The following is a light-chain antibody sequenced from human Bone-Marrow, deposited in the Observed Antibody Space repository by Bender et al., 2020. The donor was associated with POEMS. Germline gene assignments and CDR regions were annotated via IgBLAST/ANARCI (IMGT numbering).Light chain of an antibody. J-gene: IGLJ3*02. CDR1: SSDVGGYNY. V-gene: IGLV2-11*01. CDR2: DVT. CDR3: CSYATTTTWA. Sequence: QSALTQPASVSGSPGQSVTISCTGTSSDVGGYNYVSWFQHHPGKAPQLIIYDVTKRPSGVPDRFSGSKSGNTASLTISGLQAEDGADYHCCSYATTTTWAFGGGTKVTVL.